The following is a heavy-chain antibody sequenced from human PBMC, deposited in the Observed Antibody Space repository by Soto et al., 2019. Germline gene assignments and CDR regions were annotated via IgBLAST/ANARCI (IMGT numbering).Heavy chain of an antibody. J-gene: IGHJ6*02. CDR3: ARGKGLDV. CDR2: IKQDGSEK. V-gene: IGHV3-7*04. Sequence: EVQLVESGGGLVQPGGSLRLSCAASGFTFTSFWMSWVRQAPGKGLEWVANIKQDGSEKYNVDSVKGRFTISRDNAKNSLHLQMNSLRAEDTAVYYCARGKGLDVWGQGTTVSVSS. CDR1: GFTFTSFW.